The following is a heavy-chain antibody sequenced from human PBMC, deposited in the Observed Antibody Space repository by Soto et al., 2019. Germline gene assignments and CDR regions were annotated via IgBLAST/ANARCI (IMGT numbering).Heavy chain of an antibody. J-gene: IGHJ4*02. Sequence: QVQLVQSGAEVKKPGASVKVSCKASGYTFTSYAMHWVRQAPGQRLEWMGWINAGNGNTKYSQKFQGRVTITRDTSASTAYMELSSLRSEDTAVYYCARGGMHYYDLNRRGDYFDYWGQGTLVTVSS. CDR2: INAGNGNT. CDR3: ARGGMHYYDLNRRGDYFDY. D-gene: IGHD3-22*01. V-gene: IGHV1-3*01. CDR1: GYTFTSYA.